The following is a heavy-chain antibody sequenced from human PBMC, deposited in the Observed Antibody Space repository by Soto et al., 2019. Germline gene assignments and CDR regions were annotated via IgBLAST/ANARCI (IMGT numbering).Heavy chain of an antibody. CDR3: ARRRRSPHFDP. J-gene: IGHJ5*02. CDR2: IYYSGST. V-gene: IGHV4-59*08. Sequence: SETLSLTCTVSGGSISSYYWSWIRQPPGKGLEWIGYIYYSGSTNYNPSLKSRVTISVDTSKNQFSLKLSSVTAADTAVYYCARRRRSPHFDPWGQGTLVTVSS. CDR1: GGSISSYY.